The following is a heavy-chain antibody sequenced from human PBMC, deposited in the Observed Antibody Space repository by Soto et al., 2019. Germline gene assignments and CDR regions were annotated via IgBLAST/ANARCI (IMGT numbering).Heavy chain of an antibody. Sequence: SETLSLTCTVSGGSVSSGDYYWTWIRQPPGKGLEWIGYIYYSGSSYYTPSLKSRVTMSVDTSNNQFSLKLSSVTAADTAVYYCAREIYDFGSGYADFRGQGTLVTVSS. CDR1: GGSVSSGDYY. V-gene: IGHV4-30-4*01. D-gene: IGHD3-3*01. J-gene: IGHJ4*02. CDR3: AREIYDFGSGYADF. CDR2: IYYSGSS.